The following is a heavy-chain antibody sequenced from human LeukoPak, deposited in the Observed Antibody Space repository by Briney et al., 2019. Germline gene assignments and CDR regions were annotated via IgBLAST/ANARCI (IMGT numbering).Heavy chain of an antibody. CDR1: GFTSSSYA. J-gene: IGHJ4*02. Sequence: PGRSLRLSCAASGFTSSSYAMHWVRQAPGKGLEWVAVISYDGSNKYYADSVKGRFTISRDNSKNTLYLQMNSLRAEDTAVYYCARDPYYDFWSGDHYFDYWGQGTLVTVSS. CDR2: ISYDGSNK. D-gene: IGHD3-3*01. CDR3: ARDPYYDFWSGDHYFDY. V-gene: IGHV3-30*01.